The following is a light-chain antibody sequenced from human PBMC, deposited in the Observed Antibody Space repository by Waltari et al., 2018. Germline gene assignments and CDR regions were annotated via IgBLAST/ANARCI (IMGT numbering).Light chain of an antibody. CDR1: QSVNRN. Sequence: DIAMTQSPATLSLSPGERATLPCRASQSVNRNLAWYQQKPGQPLRLLIYGVSSRATGIADRFTGSGSGMEFTLTISSVEPEYVGIYHCQQSIQWPYTFGQVTKVEIK. CDR3: QQSIQWPYT. V-gene: IGKV3D-15*01. CDR2: GVS. J-gene: IGKJ2*01.